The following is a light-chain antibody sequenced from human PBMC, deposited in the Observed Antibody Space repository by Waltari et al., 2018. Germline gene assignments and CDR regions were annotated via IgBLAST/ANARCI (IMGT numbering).Light chain of an antibody. Sequence: TQSPATLSVSLGERVTLTCRASESISINLARYQQKPGQPPRLIVHGASKRVPGVTARFAGSGSRTEFTLTITSLQSEDIAVYYCHQYNNRPPYTFGQGTKLEIK. V-gene: IGKV3-15*01. J-gene: IGKJ2*01. CDR3: HQYNNRPPYT. CDR1: ESISIN. CDR2: GAS.